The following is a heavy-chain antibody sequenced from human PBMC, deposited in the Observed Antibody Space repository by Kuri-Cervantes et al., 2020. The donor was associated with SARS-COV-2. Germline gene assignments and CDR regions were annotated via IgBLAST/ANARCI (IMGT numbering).Heavy chain of an antibody. Sequence: GESLKISCAASGFTVSSNYMSWVRQAPGKGLEWVSSISSSSSYIYYADSVKGRFTISRDNAKNSLYLQMNSLRAEDTAVYYCARMYNWNYGYLDDYWGQGTLVTVSS. CDR3: ARMYNWNYGYLDDY. J-gene: IGHJ4*02. CDR1: GFTVSSNY. V-gene: IGHV3-21*01. CDR2: ISSSSSYI. D-gene: IGHD1-7*01.